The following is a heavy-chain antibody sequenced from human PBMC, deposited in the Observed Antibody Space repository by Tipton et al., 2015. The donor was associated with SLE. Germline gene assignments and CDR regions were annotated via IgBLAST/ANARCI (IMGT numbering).Heavy chain of an antibody. Sequence: TLSLTCTVSGYSISSGYYWGWIRQPPGKGLEWIGSIYHSGSTYYNPSLKSRVTISVDTSKNQFSLKLSSVTAADTAVYYCARGPNYYDSSGYHYYYYYYMDVWGKGTTVTVSS. CDR2: IYHSGST. J-gene: IGHJ6*03. CDR1: GYSISSGYY. CDR3: ARGPNYYDSSGYHYYYYYYMDV. D-gene: IGHD3-22*01. V-gene: IGHV4-38-2*02.